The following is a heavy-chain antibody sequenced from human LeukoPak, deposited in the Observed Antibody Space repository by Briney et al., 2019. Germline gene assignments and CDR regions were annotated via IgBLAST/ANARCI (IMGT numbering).Heavy chain of an antibody. Sequence: ASVKVSCKASGYTFTSYGISWVRQAPGQGLEWMGWISAYNANTKYAQKPQGRVSMTTDTSTSTAYMELRSLRSDDTAVYYCARGPYCSGGSCYSQYLDYWGQGTLVTVSS. V-gene: IGHV1-18*01. CDR2: ISAYNANT. J-gene: IGHJ4*02. CDR1: GYTFTSYG. CDR3: ARGPYCSGGSCYSQYLDY. D-gene: IGHD2-15*01.